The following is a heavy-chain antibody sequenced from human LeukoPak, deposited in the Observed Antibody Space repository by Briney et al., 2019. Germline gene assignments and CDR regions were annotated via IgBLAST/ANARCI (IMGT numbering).Heavy chain of an antibody. CDR3: ARRSYDAFDI. D-gene: IGHD1-26*01. Sequence: PSETLSLTCAVYGGSFSGYYWTWVRQAPGKGLEWVSVIYSGGSTYYADSVKGRFTISRDNSKNTLYLQMNSLRAEDTAVYYCARRSYDAFDIWGQGTMVTVSS. V-gene: IGHV3-66*04. J-gene: IGHJ3*02. CDR2: IYSGGST. CDR1: GGSFSGYY.